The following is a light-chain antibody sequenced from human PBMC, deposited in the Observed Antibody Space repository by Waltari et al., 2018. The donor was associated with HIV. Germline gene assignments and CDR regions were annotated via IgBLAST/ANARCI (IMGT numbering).Light chain of an antibody. V-gene: IGKV4-1*01. CDR1: QSVLYSSNNKNY. CDR3: QQYYSTPLT. CDR2: WAS. J-gene: IGKJ4*01. Sequence: DLVMTQSPDSLAVSLGERATLNCQSSQSVLYSSNNKNYLAWYQQKPGQPPKLLIYWASTRESGVPDRFSGSGSGTDFTLTISSLQAEDVAVYYCQQYYSTPLTFGGGTTVEIK.